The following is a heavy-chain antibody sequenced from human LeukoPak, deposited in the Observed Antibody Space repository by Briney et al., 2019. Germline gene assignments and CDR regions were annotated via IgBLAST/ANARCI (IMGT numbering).Heavy chain of an antibody. D-gene: IGHD1-26*01. J-gene: IGHJ5*02. Sequence: GGSLRLSCAASGFTVSSNYMSWVRQAPGKGLEWVSSISTSSSYIYYADSVKGRFTISRDNAKNTLYLQMNSLRAEDTAVYYCARDNPSGSYYPNWFDPWGQGTLVTVSS. CDR3: ARDNPSGSYYPNWFDP. CDR2: ISTSSSYI. CDR1: GFTVSSNY. V-gene: IGHV3-21*01.